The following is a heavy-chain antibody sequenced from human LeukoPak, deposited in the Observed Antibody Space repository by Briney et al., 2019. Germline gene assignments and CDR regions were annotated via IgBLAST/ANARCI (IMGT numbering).Heavy chain of an antibody. V-gene: IGHV1-18*01. CDR3: ARDIGY. CDR2: ISAYNGNT. Sequence: ASVKVSCKASGYTFTSYGISWVREAPGQGLEWMGWISAYNGNTNNAQKHQGRVTMTTDTSTSTDYMWLRSLRADETPVCYSARDIGYWGQGTLVTVSS. CDR1: GYTFTSYG. J-gene: IGHJ4*02.